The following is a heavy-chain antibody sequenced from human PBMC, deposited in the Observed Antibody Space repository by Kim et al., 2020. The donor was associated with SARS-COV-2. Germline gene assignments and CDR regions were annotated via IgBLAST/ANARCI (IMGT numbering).Heavy chain of an antibody. V-gene: IGHV4-31*03. J-gene: IGHJ4*02. CDR1: GGSISSGGYY. CDR2: IYYSGST. D-gene: IGHD2-15*01. Sequence: SETLSLTCTVSGGSISSGGYYWSWIRQHPGKGLEWIGYIYYSGSTYYNPSLKSRVTISVDTSKNQFSLKLSSVTAADTAVYHCARDRGYCSGGSCYGWDTYYFDYWGQGTLVTVSS. CDR3: ARDRGYCSGGSCYGWDTYYFDY.